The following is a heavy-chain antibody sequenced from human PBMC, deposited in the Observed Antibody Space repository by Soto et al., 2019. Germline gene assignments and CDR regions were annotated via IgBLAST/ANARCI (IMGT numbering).Heavy chain of an antibody. CDR3: ASNMWGVPAAVYGMDV. V-gene: IGHV1-69*01. J-gene: IGHJ6*02. CDR1: GGTFSSYA. CDR2: IIPIFGTA. D-gene: IGHD2-2*01. Sequence: VQLVQSGAEVKKPGSSVKVSCKASGGTFSSYAISWVRQAPGQGLEWMGGIIPIFGTANYAQKFQGRVTITADESTSTAYMELSSLRSEDTAVYYCASNMWGVPAAVYGMDVWGQGTTVTVSS.